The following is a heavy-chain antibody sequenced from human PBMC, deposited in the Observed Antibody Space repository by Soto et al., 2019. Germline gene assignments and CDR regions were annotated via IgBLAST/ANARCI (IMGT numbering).Heavy chain of an antibody. V-gene: IGHV4-59*12. CDR2: IYYSGST. D-gene: IGHD2-21*01. CDR3: ARGGISHWAYFYYMDV. J-gene: IGHJ6*03. Sequence: SETLSLTCTVSGGSISSYYWSWIRQPPGKGLEWIGYIYYSGSTNYNPSLKSRVTMSVDTSKNQFPLTLNSVTAADTATYYCARGGISHWAYFYYMDVWDRGTTVTVSS. CDR1: GGSISSYY.